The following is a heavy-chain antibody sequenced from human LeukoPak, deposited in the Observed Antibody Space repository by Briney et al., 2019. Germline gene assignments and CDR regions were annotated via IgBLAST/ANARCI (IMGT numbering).Heavy chain of an antibody. CDR3: ARAPWSDCGGDCYLPYWYFDL. Sequence: SETLSLTCTVPGGSISSYYWSWIRQPPGKGLEWIGYIYYRGSTNYNPSLKSRVTISVDTSKNQSSLKLSSVTAADTAVYYCARAPWSDCGGDCYLPYWYFDLWGRGTLVTVSS. CDR1: GGSISSYY. D-gene: IGHD2-21*02. V-gene: IGHV4-59*01. J-gene: IGHJ2*01. CDR2: IYYRGST.